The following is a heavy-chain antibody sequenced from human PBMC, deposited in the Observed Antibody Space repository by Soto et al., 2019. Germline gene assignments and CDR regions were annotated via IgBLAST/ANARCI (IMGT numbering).Heavy chain of an antibody. CDR3: ARASEYYDFWSGYDY. CDR1: GYTFTGYY. Sequence: GASVKVSCKASGYTFTGYYMHWVRQAPGQGLEWMGWVNPNSGGTNYAQKFQGRVTMTRDTSISTAYMELSRLRSDDTAVYYCARASEYYDFWSGYDYWGQGTQVTVSS. V-gene: IGHV1-2*02. J-gene: IGHJ4*02. D-gene: IGHD3-3*01. CDR2: VNPNSGGT.